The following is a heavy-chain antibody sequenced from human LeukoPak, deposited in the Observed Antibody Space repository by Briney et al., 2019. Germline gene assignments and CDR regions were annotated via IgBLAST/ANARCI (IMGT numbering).Heavy chain of an antibody. J-gene: IGHJ4*02. V-gene: IGHV3-48*04. Sequence: GSLRLSCAASGFTFTTYSMNWVRQAPGKGLEWISYITGGSSTIFYADSVKGRFTISRDNAKNALYLQMNSLRAEDTAVYYCARDSDFWSGALDYWGQGTLVTVSS. CDR2: ITGGSSTI. D-gene: IGHD3-3*01. CDR1: GFTFTTYS. CDR3: ARDSDFWSGALDY.